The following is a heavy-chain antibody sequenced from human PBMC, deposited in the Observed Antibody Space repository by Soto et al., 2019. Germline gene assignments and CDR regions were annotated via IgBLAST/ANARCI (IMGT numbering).Heavy chain of an antibody. CDR1: GFTFSSYA. V-gene: IGHV3-30-3*01. J-gene: IGHJ6*02. CDR3: ARDGPAAEYSYGYDYYYGMDV. D-gene: IGHD5-18*01. CDR2: ISYDGSNK. Sequence: GESLKISCAASGFTFSSYAMHWVRQAPGKGLEWVAVISYDGSNKYYADSVKGRFTISRDNSKNTLYLQMNSLRAEDTAVYYCARDGPAAEYSYGYDYYYGMDVWGQGTTVTVSS.